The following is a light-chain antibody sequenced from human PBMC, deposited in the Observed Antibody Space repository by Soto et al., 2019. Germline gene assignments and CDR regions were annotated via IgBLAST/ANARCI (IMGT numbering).Light chain of an antibody. V-gene: IGKV1D-8*01. Sequence: VIWMTQSPSLLSASTGERVTISCRMSQGISSCLSWYQXEPCKSXXXXIXSTFTLQSGVPSRFSGSGSGTDFTLTISCLQSEDFATYYCQQYYSFPRTFGQGTKVDIK. CDR1: QGISSC. CDR2: STF. J-gene: IGKJ1*01. CDR3: QQYYSFPRT.